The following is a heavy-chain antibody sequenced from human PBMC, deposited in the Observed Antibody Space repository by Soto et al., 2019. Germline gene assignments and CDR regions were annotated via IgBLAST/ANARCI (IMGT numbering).Heavy chain of an antibody. CDR3: ARDGNVGYFDY. CDR1: GFTFSSYG. CDR2: IWYDGSNK. J-gene: IGHJ4*02. D-gene: IGHD1-1*01. Sequence: QVQLVESGGGVVQPGRSLRLSCAASGFTFSSYGMHWVRQAPGQGLEWVAVIWYDGSNKYYADSVKGRFTISRDNSKNTLYLQMNSLRAEVTAVYYCARDGNVGYFDYWGQGTLVTVSS. V-gene: IGHV3-33*01.